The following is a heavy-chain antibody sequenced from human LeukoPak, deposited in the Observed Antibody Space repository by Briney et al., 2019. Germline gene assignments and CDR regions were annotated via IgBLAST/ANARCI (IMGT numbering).Heavy chain of an antibody. CDR1: GYTFTSYY. CDR2: INPNRVST. V-gene: IGHV1-46*01. CDR3: ARGGGIPVAGAFDY. J-gene: IGHJ4*02. Sequence: ASVKVSCKASGYTFTSYYIHWVRQAPGQGLEWMGIINPNRVSTSYAQKFQGRVTMTRDTSTSTVYMEMSSLRSEDTAVYYCARGGGIPVAGAFDYWAREPWSPSPQ. D-gene: IGHD6-19*01.